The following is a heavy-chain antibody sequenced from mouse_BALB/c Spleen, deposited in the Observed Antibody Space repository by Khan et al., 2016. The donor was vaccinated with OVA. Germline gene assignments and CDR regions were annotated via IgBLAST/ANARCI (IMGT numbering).Heavy chain of an antibody. V-gene: IGHV14-3*02. J-gene: IGHJ2*01. CDR3: RRSTINA. Sequence: VQLQQSGAELVKPAASLKLSCTASGYNIKDIYIHWVKQRPEKGLERIRRTDPANGNTKYDPKFQGKATITADTSSNTAYLQLSSLTSEDTAFYYCRRSTINAWGQGTTLTVSS. CDR2: TDPANGNT. CDR1: GYNIKDIY.